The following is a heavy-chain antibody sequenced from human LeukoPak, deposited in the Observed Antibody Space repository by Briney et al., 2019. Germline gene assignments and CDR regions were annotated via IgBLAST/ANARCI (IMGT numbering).Heavy chain of an antibody. CDR3: ARGLANYYDSSGYYWYYFDY. CDR1: GGTFSSYA. V-gene: IGHV1-69*04. Sequence: ASVKVSCKASGGTFSSYAISWVRQAPGQGLEWMGRIIPILGIANYAQKFQGRVTMTRNTSISTAYMELSSLRSEDTAVYYCARGLANYYDSSGYYWYYFDYWGQGTLVTVSS. D-gene: IGHD3-22*01. CDR2: IIPILGIA. J-gene: IGHJ4*02.